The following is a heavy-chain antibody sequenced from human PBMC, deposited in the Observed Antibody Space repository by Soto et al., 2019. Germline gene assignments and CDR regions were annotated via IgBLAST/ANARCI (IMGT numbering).Heavy chain of an antibody. CDR2: IMPVFATS. Sequence: QVQLVQSGAEVKKPGSSVKVSCKASGGTFSTSAISWVRQAPGQGLEWVGGIMPVFATSDYAQNFQGRVTITADESTTTAYLELTSLRADDTAVYYCARDKDRLQLGGNYYYILDVWGQGTAITVSS. V-gene: IGHV1-69*12. CDR3: ARDKDRLQLGGNYYYILDV. J-gene: IGHJ6*02. D-gene: IGHD1-1*01. CDR1: GGTFSTSA.